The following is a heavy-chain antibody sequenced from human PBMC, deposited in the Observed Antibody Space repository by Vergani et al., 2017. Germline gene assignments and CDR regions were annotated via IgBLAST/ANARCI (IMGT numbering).Heavy chain of an antibody. V-gene: IGHV3-21*01. D-gene: IGHD3-10*01. CDR1: GFTFSSYS. CDR3: VRDPFYGSGSYYGSFDY. J-gene: IGHJ4*02. CDR2: ISSSSSYI. Sequence: EVQLVESGGGLVKPGRSLRLSCAASGFTFSSYSMNWVRQAPGKGLEWVSSISSSSSYIYYADSVKGRFTISRDNAKNSLYLQMNSLRAEDTAVYYCVRDPFYGSGSYYGSFDYWGQGTLVTVSS.